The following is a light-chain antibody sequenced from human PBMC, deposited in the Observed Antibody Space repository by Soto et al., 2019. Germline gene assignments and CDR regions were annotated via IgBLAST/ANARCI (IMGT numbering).Light chain of an antibody. CDR1: SGHSSYI. CDR3: ETWDSNTRV. CDR2: LEGSGSY. J-gene: IGLJ2*01. Sequence: QSVLTQSSSASASLGSSVKLTCTLSSGHSSYIIAWHQQQPGKAPRYLMKLEGSGSYNKGSGVPDRFSGSSSGADRCLTISNLQFEDEADYYCETWDSNTRVFGGGTQLTVL. V-gene: IGLV4-60*02.